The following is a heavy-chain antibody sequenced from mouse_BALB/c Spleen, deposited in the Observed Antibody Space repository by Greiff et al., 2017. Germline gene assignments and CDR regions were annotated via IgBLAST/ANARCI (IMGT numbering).Heavy chain of an antibody. J-gene: IGHJ4*01. D-gene: IGHD2-4*01. CDR1: GYTFTDYA. V-gene: IGHV1S137*01. CDR2: ISTYYGDA. Sequence: QVQLQQSGAELVRPGVSVKISCKGSGYTFTDYAMHWVKQSHAKSLEWIGVISTYYGDASYNQKFKGKATMTVDKSSSTAYMELARLTSEDSAIYYCAGEGLRRVYAMDYWGQGTSVTVSS. CDR3: AGEGLRRVYAMDY.